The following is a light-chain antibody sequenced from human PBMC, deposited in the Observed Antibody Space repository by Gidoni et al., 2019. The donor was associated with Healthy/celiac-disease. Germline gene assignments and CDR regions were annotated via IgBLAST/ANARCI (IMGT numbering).Light chain of an antibody. CDR3: SSYAGSNNPVV. CDR1: SSDVGGYNY. Sequence: QSALTQPPSASWSPGQSVTLACTGTSSDVGGYNYVSWYQPHPGKAPKLMIYEVSKRPSGVPDRFSGSKSDNTASLTVSGLQAEDEADYYCSSYAGSNNPVVFGGGTKVTVL. J-gene: IGLJ2*01. CDR2: EVS. V-gene: IGLV2-8*01.